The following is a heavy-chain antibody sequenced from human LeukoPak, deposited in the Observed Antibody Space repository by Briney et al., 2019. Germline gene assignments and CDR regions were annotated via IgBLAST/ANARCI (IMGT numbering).Heavy chain of an antibody. CDR3: ARESSGWLRPPDAFDI. J-gene: IGHJ3*02. CDR2: ISSSSSYI. D-gene: IGHD6-19*01. CDR1: GFTFSSYS. V-gene: IGHV3-21*01. Sequence: PGGSLRLSCAASGFTFSSYSMNWVRQAPGKGLEWVSSISSSSSYIYYADSVKGRFTISRDNAKNSLYLQMNSLRAEDTAVYYCARESSGWLRPPDAFDIWGQGTMVTVSS.